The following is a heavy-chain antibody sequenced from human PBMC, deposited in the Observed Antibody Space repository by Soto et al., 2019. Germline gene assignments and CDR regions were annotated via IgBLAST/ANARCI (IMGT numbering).Heavy chain of an antibody. CDR3: ARHIAVAGTRGFDY. Sequence: QVQLQESGPGLVKPSGTLSLTCAVSGASINTNWWSWVRQPPGKGLEWIGEVYHSGSTNYNPSLMGXVXXLLDKSRTQLSLQLSSVTAADTAVYYCARHIAVAGTRGFDYWGQGTLVTVSS. CDR1: GASINTNW. V-gene: IGHV4-4*02. CDR2: VYHSGST. D-gene: IGHD6-19*01. J-gene: IGHJ4*02.